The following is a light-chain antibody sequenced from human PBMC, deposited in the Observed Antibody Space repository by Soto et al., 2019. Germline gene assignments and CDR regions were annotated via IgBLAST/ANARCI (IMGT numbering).Light chain of an antibody. CDR1: QRINNY. J-gene: IGKJ4*01. CDR2: AAS. CDR3: QQSYSTPRGLT. V-gene: IGKV1-39*01. Sequence: DIQMTQSPSSLSASVGDRVTITCRSSQRINNYLNWYQQKPGKAPNLLIYAASSLQSGVPSRFSGSGSGTDFTLTISSLQPEDFATYYCQQSYSTPRGLTFGGGTKGDIK.